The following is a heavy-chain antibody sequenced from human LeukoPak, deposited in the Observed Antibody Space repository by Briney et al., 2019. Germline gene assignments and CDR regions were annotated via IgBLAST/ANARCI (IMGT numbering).Heavy chain of an antibody. D-gene: IGHD6-6*01. CDR3: AKDSSSSNYYYGMDV. Sequence: GGSLRLSCAASGFTFSSYAMSWVRQAPGKGLEWVSAISGSGGSTYCADSVKGRFTISRDNSKNTLYLQMNSLRAEDTALYFCAKDSSSSNYYYGMDVWGQGTTVTVSS. CDR2: ISGSGGST. CDR1: GFTFSSYA. V-gene: IGHV3-23*01. J-gene: IGHJ6*02.